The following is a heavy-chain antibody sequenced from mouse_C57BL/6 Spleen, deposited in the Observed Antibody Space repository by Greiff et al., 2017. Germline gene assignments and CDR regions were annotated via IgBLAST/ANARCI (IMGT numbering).Heavy chain of an antibody. CDR1: GFSLTSYA. Sequence: QVQLKESGPGLVAPSQSLSITCTVSGFSLTSYAISWVRQPPGKGLEWLGVIWTDGGTNYNSALKSRLSISKDNSKSKVFLKMNSLQTDDTARYYCARNPFYYGSSYYAMDYWGQGTSVTVSS. V-gene: IGHV2-9-1*01. CDR2: IWTDGGT. J-gene: IGHJ4*01. D-gene: IGHD1-1*01. CDR3: ARNPFYYGSSYYAMDY.